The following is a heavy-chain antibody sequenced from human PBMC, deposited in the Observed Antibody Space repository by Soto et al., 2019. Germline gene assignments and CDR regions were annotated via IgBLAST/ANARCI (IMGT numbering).Heavy chain of an antibody. CDR3: ASSLAGDGDKNDY. V-gene: IGHV1-69*01. J-gene: IGHJ4*02. Sequence: QVQLVQSGAEVKKPGSSVKVSCKASGGTFSSYAISWVRQAPGQGLEWMGGIIPIFGTANYAQKFQGRVTSTADESTSTAYMELSSLTTEDTAVYYCASSLAGDGDKNDYWGQGTLVTVSS. CDR2: IIPIFGTA. CDR1: GGTFSSYA.